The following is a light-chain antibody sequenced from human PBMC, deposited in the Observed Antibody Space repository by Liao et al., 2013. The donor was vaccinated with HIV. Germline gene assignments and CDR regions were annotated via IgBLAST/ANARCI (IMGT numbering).Light chain of an antibody. J-gene: IGLJ2*01. Sequence: SYVVTQPPSVSVSPGQTATITCSGDKLGEKYASWYQQKPGQSPVLVIYEDTKRPSGIPGRFSGSNSENTATLTISGTQAMDEADYYCQAWDTSTADVVFGGGTKLTVL. CDR2: EDT. CDR1: KLGEKY. V-gene: IGLV3-1*01. CDR3: QAWDTSTADVV.